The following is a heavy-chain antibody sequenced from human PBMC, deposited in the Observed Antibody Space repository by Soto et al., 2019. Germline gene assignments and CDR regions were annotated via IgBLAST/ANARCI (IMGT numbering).Heavy chain of an antibody. V-gene: IGHV3-33*01. CDR3: ARGRDITMIDGMDV. CDR2: IWYDGSNK. J-gene: IGHJ6*02. CDR1: GFTFSSYG. Sequence: GGSLRLSCAASGFTFSSYGMHWVRQAPGKGLEWVAVIWYDGSNKYYADSVKGRFTISRDNSKNTLYLQMNSLRAEDTAVYYCARGRDITMIDGMDVWGQGTTVTVS. D-gene: IGHD3-22*01.